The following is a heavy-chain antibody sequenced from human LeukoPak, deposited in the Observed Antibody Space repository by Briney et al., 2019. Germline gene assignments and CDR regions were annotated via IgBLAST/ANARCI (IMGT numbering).Heavy chain of an antibody. J-gene: IGHJ4*02. CDR3: ARDGWDYFWGSYRPFDY. CDR1: GYTFTSYG. CDR2: ISAYNGNT. D-gene: IGHD3-16*02. Sequence: GASVKVSCKASGYTFTSYGISWVRQAPGQGLEWMGWISAYNGNTNYAQKLQGRVTMTTDTSTSTAYMELRSLRSDDTAVYYCARDGWDYFWGSYRPFDYWGQGTLVTVSS. V-gene: IGHV1-18*01.